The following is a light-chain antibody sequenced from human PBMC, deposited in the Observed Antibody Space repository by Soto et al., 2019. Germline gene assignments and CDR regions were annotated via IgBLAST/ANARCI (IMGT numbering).Light chain of an antibody. CDR2: DAS. J-gene: IGKJ4*01. CDR1: QSVLTY. V-gene: IGKV3-11*01. Sequence: EIVLTQFPATLSLSPGERATLSCRAGQSVLTYLSWYQQKPGQAPRLLISDASNRATDIPARFSGSGSGTDFTLTISSLEPEDFAVYYCQQSSNWPLTFGGGTKVEI. CDR3: QQSSNWPLT.